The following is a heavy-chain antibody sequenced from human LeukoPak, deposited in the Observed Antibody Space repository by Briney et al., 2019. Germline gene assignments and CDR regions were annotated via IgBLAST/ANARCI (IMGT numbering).Heavy chain of an antibody. CDR3: ARAIGYYYYYYGMDV. CDR1: GLTFSSYA. Sequence: GGSLRLSCAASGLTFSSYAMHWVRQAPGKGLEWVAVISYDGSNKYYADSVKGRFTISRDNSKNTLYLQMNSLRAEDTAVYYCARAIGYYYYYYGMDVWGQGTTVTVSS. CDR2: ISYDGSNK. J-gene: IGHJ6*02. V-gene: IGHV3-30-3*01. D-gene: IGHD1-26*01.